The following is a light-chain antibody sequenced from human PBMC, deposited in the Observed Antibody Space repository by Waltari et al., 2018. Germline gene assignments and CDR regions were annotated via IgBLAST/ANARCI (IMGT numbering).Light chain of an antibody. Sequence: DILMTHSHDSLSAAPGARATIYCMTSKSVLYSSNKKNHLAWYQQKPGQPPKLLIHWASTRESGVPDRFSGSGSGTDFTLTISSLQAEDVAVYYCQQYYSTPWTFGQGTKVEIK. V-gene: IGKV4-1*01. CDR1: KSVLYSSNKKNH. J-gene: IGKJ1*01. CDR2: WAS. CDR3: QQYYSTPWT.